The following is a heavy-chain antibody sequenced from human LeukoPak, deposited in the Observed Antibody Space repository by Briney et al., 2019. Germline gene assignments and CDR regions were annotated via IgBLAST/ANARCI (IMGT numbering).Heavy chain of an antibody. D-gene: IGHD3-22*01. V-gene: IGHV1-2*02. J-gene: IGHJ4*02. CDR2: INPNSGGT. CDR1: GYTFTGYY. CDR3: ATHDPTYYYDSSGYYYALWY. Sequence: EASVKVSCKASGYTFTGYYMHWVRQAPGQGLEWMGWINPNSGGTNYAQKFQGRVTMTRDTSTSTAYMELSRLRSDDTAVYYCATHDPTYYYDSSGYYYALWYWGQGTLVTVSS.